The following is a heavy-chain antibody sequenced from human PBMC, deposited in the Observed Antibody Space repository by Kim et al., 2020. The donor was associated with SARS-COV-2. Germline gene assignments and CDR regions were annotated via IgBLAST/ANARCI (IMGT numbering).Heavy chain of an antibody. V-gene: IGHV3-23*01. J-gene: IGHJ4*02. CDR3: AKDPMNGDLTYYFDY. D-gene: IGHD4-17*01. Sequence: DSVKGRFTISRVNTKNTLYLQMNSRRAEDTAVYYCAKDPMNGDLTYYFDYWGQGTLVTVSS.